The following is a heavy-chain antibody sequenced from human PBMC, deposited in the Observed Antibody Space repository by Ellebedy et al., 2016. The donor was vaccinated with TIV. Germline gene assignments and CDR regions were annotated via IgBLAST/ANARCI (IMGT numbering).Heavy chain of an antibody. CDR3: ARHGLLYSFGAFDS. Sequence: PGGSLRLSCKGSGYSFTSYWISWVRQMSGKGLEWMGVIYPGDSDARYSPSFQGQVTISVDKSINTAYLQWTSLKASDTAMYFCARHGLLYSFGAFDSWGQGTQVTVSS. CDR2: IYPGDSDA. CDR1: GYSFTSYW. D-gene: IGHD5-18*01. V-gene: IGHV5-51*01. J-gene: IGHJ4*02.